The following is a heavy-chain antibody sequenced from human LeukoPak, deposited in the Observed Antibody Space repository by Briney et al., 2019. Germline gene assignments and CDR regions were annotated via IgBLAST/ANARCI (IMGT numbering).Heavy chain of an antibody. V-gene: IGHV1-2*02. D-gene: IGHD3-10*01. CDR3: ARSLGTMVRGVIITHMEDPRTQKQYNWFDP. J-gene: IGHJ5*02. CDR1: GYTFTGYY. Sequence: VASVKVSCKASGYTFTGYYMHWVRQAPGQGLEWMGWINPNSGGTNYAQKFQGRVTMTRDTSISTAYMELSRLRSDDTAVYYCARSLGTMVRGVIITHMEDPRTQKQYNWFDPWGQGTLVTVSS. CDR2: INPNSGGT.